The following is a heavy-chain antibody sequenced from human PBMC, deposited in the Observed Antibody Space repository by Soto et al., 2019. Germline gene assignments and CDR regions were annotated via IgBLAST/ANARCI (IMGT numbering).Heavy chain of an antibody. CDR2: IISSGSFV. CDR3: AKDGAAGSVMDV. D-gene: IGHD6-13*01. CDR1: GFPFNITG. J-gene: IGHJ6*02. Sequence: EVHLVESGGGLVKPGGSLRLSCEASGFPFNITGMNWVRQAPGKGLEWVSSIISSGSFVDYADSVQGRLAISRDTAKNSLSLQMTNLRVDYSGVYYCAKDGAAGSVMDVWGQGTTVTVSS. V-gene: IGHV3-21*01.